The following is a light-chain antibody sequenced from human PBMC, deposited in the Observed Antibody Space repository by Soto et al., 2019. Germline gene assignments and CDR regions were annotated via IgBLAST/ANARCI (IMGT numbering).Light chain of an antibody. Sequence: DIQMTQSPSSLSASVGDRVTITCQASQDISNYLNWYQQKPGKAPKLLIYDASNLETGVPSRFSGSGYGTDFTFTISSLQPEDLATYYCQQYDNLPLTVGPGPKVDIK. V-gene: IGKV1-33*01. J-gene: IGKJ3*01. CDR3: QQYDNLPLT. CDR2: DAS. CDR1: QDISNY.